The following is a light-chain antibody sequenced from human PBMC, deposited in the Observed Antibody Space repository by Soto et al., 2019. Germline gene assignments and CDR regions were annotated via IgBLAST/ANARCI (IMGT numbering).Light chain of an antibody. CDR2: DAS. CDR3: QQRSNWPPVT. V-gene: IGKV3-11*01. Sequence: EVVLTQSPATLSLSPGERATLSCRASQRVSRHLAWYQQKPGQAPRLLILDASDRATGIPARFSGSGSGTNFTLTISSLEPEDFAVYCCQQRSNWPPVTFGGGTKVDMK. CDR1: QRVSRH. J-gene: IGKJ4*01.